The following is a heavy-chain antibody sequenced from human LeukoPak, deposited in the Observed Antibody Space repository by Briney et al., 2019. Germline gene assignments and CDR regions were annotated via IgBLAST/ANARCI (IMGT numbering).Heavy chain of an antibody. Sequence: GGSLRLSCAPSGFTFSSYSMNWLLQAPGKGLEGVSSIRSSRNYIYYAYSVKGRVTISRANAKNSLYLQMNSLRAEDTAVYYCARYYDFWSSYSSYYYMDVWGKGTTVTVSS. D-gene: IGHD3-3*01. CDR3: ARYYDFWSSYSSYYYMDV. V-gene: IGHV3-21*01. CDR2: IRSSRNYI. J-gene: IGHJ6*03. CDR1: GFTFSSYS.